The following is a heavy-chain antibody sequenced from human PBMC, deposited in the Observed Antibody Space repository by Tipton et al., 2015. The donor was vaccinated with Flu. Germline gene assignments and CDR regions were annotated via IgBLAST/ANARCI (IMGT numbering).Heavy chain of an antibody. V-gene: IGHV3-48*03. CDR2: ISSSGNTI. J-gene: IGHJ4*02. CDR3: ATITGDDY. CDR1: GFTFSSYE. D-gene: IGHD7-27*01. Sequence: SLRLSCAASGFTFSSYEMNWVRKAPGKGLEWLSYISSSGNTISYADTVRGRFTISRDNTKKSLYLQLDSLRAEDTAIYYCATITGDDYWGQGIMVTVSS.